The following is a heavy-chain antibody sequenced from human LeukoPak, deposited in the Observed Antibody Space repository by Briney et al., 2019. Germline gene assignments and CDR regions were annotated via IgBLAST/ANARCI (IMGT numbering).Heavy chain of an antibody. Sequence: SETLSLTCTVSGGSISSYYWSWIRQPPGKGLEWIGYIYYSGSTNYNPSLKSRVTISVDTSKNQFSLKLSSVTAADTAVYYCARESVVTAFDYWGQGTLVTVSS. CDR2: IYYSGST. CDR3: ARESVVTAFDY. J-gene: IGHJ4*02. D-gene: IGHD2-21*02. CDR1: GGSISSYY. V-gene: IGHV4-59*01.